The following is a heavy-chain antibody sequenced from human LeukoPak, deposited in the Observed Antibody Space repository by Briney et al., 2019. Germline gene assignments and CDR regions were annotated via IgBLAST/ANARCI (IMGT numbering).Heavy chain of an antibody. J-gene: IGHJ5*02. Sequence: SETLSLTCAVYGGSFSGYYWSWIRRPPGKGLEWIGEINHSGSTNYNPSLKSRVTISVDTSKNQFSLKLSSVTAADTAVYYCARGRVIVVVPAARYSWFGPWGQGTLVTVSS. CDR3: ARGRVIVVVPAARYSWFGP. V-gene: IGHV4-34*01. D-gene: IGHD2-2*01. CDR2: INHSGST. CDR1: GGSFSGYY.